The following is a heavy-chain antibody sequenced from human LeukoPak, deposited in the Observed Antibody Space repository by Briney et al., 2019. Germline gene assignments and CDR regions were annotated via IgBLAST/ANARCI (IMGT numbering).Heavy chain of an antibody. D-gene: IGHD1-1*01. V-gene: IGHV3-7*02. J-gene: IGHJ6*02. Sequence: GGSLRLSCAASGFTLGDHWVTWVRQPPGKVVEWVANINQDGREKNYVDSVKGRFTISRDNSKNTLSLQMNSLRVEDTAVYYCARLGWNEDYGMDVWGQGTTVTVSS. CDR1: GFTLGDHW. CDR2: INQDGREK. CDR3: ARLGWNEDYGMDV.